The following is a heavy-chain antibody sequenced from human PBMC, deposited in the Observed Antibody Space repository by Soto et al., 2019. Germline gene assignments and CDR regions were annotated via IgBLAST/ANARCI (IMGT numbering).Heavy chain of an antibody. V-gene: IGHV2-5*02. CDR1: GFSLSTSGVG. Sequence: QITLKESGPTLVKPTQTLTLTSTFSGFSLSTSGVGVGWSRQPPGKALAWLALIYWDDDKRYTPSLNSTRTNTEATSTNRVVLTMTNMDPVDTATYYCAHRDDGGYAELVDYCHYWGQGTLVTVSS. D-gene: IGHD4-17*01. CDR2: IYWDDDK. CDR3: AHRDDGGYAELVDYCHY. J-gene: IGHJ4*02.